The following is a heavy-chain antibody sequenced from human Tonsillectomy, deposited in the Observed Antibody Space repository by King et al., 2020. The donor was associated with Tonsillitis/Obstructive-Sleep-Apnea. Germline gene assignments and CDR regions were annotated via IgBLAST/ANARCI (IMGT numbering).Heavy chain of an antibody. CDR2: IYYSGST. J-gene: IGHJ4*02. V-gene: IGHV4-31*03. CDR1: GGSISRGGYY. Sequence: VQLVESGPGLVKPSQTLSLTCTVSGGSISRGGYYWTWIRQHPGKGLQWIGYIYYSGSTYYNPSLKSRVTISVDTSKNQFSLKLSSVTAADTAVFYCARGRPLYCSSSSCYPGGSFDYWGQGTLVTVSS. D-gene: IGHD2-2*01. CDR3: ARGRPLYCSSSSCYPGGSFDY.